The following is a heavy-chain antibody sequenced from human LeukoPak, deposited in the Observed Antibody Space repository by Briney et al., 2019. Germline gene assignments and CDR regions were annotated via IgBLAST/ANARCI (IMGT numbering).Heavy chain of an antibody. CDR3: AREGYYGSGTYYYGMDV. Sequence: PSETLSLTCTVSGGSISSYYWSWIRQPPGKGLEWIGYIYYSGSTNYNPSLKSRVTISVDTSKNQFSLKLSSVTAADTAVYYCAREGYYGSGTYYYGMDVWGQGTTVTVSS. D-gene: IGHD3-10*01. CDR2: IYYSGST. V-gene: IGHV4-59*01. CDR1: GGSISSYY. J-gene: IGHJ6*02.